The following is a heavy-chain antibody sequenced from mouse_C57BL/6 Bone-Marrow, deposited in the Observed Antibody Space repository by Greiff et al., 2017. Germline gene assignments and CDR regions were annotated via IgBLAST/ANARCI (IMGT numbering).Heavy chain of an antibody. Sequence: QVQLQQPGAELVKPGASVKLSCKASGYTFTSYWMHWVKQRPGQGLEWIGMIHPYCGSANYNEKFKSKVTLTVDNSSSPAYMKLSSLNSEDTAVYYCAREGDGYYFDYWGQGTTLTVSS. CDR2: IHPYCGSA. D-gene: IGHD2-3*01. V-gene: IGHV1-64*01. CDR1: GYTFTSYW. J-gene: IGHJ2*01. CDR3: AREGDGYYFDY.